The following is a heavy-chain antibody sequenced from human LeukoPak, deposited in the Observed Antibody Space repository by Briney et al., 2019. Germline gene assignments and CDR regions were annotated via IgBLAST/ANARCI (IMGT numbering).Heavy chain of an antibody. CDR1: GFTFSSYA. Sequence: GGSLRLSCAASGFTFSSYAMSWVRQAPGKGLEWVSAISGSGGSTYYADSVKGRFTISRDNSKNTLYLQMNSLRAEDTAVYYCAKDYDILPGYSIDYWGQGTLVTVSS. V-gene: IGHV3-23*01. CDR2: ISGSGGST. D-gene: IGHD3-9*01. CDR3: AKDYDILPGYSIDY. J-gene: IGHJ4*02.